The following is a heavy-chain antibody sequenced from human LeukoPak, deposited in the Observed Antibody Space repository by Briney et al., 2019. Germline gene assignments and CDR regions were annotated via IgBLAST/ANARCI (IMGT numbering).Heavy chain of an antibody. CDR2: IHNGGSS. D-gene: IGHD1-26*01. V-gene: IGHV4-59*08. Sequence: SETLSLTCTVPGGSISRYSWNWIRQPPGKGLEWIGYIHNGGSSTHNPSLKSRVTISIDASKNQFSLKLSSVTAADTAVYYCARWGHSATYSSLYAFDIWGQGTMVTVSS. J-gene: IGHJ3*02. CDR3: ARWGHSATYSSLYAFDI. CDR1: GGSISRYS.